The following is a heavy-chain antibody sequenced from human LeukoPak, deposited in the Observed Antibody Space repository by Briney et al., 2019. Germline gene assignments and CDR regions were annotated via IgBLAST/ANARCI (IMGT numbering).Heavy chain of an antibody. Sequence: PSETLSLTCTVSGASINSYYWSWIRQPPGKGLEWIGYIYSSGSTNYNPSLKSRVTISVDTSKNQFSLKLTSMTAADTAVYYCARCDRYGGNTEFLFDYWGQGTLVTVSS. D-gene: IGHD4-23*01. CDR2: IYSSGST. CDR3: ARCDRYGGNTEFLFDY. CDR1: GASINSYY. J-gene: IGHJ4*02. V-gene: IGHV4-59*01.